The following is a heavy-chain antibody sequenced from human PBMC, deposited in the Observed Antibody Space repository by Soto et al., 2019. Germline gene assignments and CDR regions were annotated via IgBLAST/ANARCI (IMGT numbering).Heavy chain of an antibody. V-gene: IGHV4-59*01. D-gene: IGHD3-9*01. CDR3: VRDYLLTGFDT. Sequence: SETLSLTCTVSNGSIGTYYWTWVRQPPGKGLEWIGYVYYSGSTNYNPSLKSRVGMSIDTSKNQFSLELKSVTAADTATYFCVRDYLLTGFDTWGQGTLVTVS. J-gene: IGHJ5*02. CDR2: VYYSGST. CDR1: NGSIGTYY.